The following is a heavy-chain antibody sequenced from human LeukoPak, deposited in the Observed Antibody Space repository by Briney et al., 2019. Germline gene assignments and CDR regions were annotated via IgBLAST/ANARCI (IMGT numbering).Heavy chain of an antibody. CDR1: GFTFSSYW. CDR3: ARRRGKYYYDSSGYYEVFSPFDY. CDR2: IKQDGSEK. J-gene: IGHJ4*02. V-gene: IGHV3-7*01. Sequence: GGSLRLSCAASGFTFSSYWMSWVRQAPGKGLEWVANIKQDGSEKYYVDSVKGRFTISRDNAKNSLYLQMNSLRAADTAVYYCARRRGKYYYDSSGYYEVFSPFDYWGQGTLVTVSS. D-gene: IGHD3-22*01.